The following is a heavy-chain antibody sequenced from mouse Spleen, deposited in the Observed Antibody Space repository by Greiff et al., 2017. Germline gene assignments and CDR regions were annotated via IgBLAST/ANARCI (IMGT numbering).Heavy chain of an antibody. CDR3: ARHKNYGYVFDY. CDR2: ISSGGSYT. J-gene: IGHJ2*01. D-gene: IGHD2-2*01. CDR1: GFTFSSYA. V-gene: IGHV5-9-3*01. Sequence: EVKVEESGGGLVKPGGSLKLSCAASGFTFSSYAMSWVRQTPEKRLEWVATISSGGSYTYYPDSVKGRFTISRDNAKNTLYLQMSSLRSEDTAMYYCARHKNYGYVFDYWGQGTTLTVSS.